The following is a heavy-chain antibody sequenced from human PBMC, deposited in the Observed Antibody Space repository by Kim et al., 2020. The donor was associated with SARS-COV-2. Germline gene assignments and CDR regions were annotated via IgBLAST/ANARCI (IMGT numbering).Heavy chain of an antibody. V-gene: IGHV3-9*01. Sequence: NRGSMGYDDSVKGRYTISRNTTKNSLYLQMNSLRAEDTALYYCAKEDHIVVPAAIALFMEVYYYYMDVWGKGTTVTVSS. J-gene: IGHJ6*03. CDR2: NRGSM. D-gene: IGHD2-2*02. CDR3: AKEDHIVVPAAIALFMEVYYYYMDV.